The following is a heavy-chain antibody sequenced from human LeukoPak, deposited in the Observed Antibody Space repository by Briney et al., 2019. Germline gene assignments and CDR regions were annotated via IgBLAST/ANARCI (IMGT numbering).Heavy chain of an antibody. D-gene: IGHD2-2*01. CDR2: ISSSTGNT. CDR1: GYNFNTYG. V-gene: IGHV1-18*01. J-gene: IGHJ4*02. Sequence: ASVKVSCKASGYNFNTYGISWVRQAPGQGLEWMGWISSSTGNTKYAQKLQDRVTTTTDTSTSTAYLYLRKLRSDDTAVYYCVRLPLGYCSSTSCLDWGQGTLVTVSS. CDR3: VRLPLGYCSSTSCLD.